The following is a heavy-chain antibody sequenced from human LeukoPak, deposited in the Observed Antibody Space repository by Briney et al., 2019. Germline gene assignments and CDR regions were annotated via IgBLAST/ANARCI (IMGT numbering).Heavy chain of an antibody. D-gene: IGHD3-10*01. J-gene: IGHJ5*02. CDR1: RYTFTNYG. Sequence: ASVKVSCKASRYTFTNYGISWVRQAPGQGLEWMGWISAYNGNTKFAQKLQGRVTMTTDTSTSTAYMELGSLRSDDTAVYYCARDGPAYGSGRMGWFDPWGQGTLVTVSS. V-gene: IGHV1-18*01. CDR3: ARDGPAYGSGRMGWFDP. CDR2: ISAYNGNT.